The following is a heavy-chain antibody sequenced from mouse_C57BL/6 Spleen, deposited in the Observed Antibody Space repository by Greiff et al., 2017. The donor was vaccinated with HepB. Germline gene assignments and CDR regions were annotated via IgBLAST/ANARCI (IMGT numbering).Heavy chain of an antibody. J-gene: IGHJ4*01. D-gene: IGHD1-1*01. V-gene: IGHV1-81*01. CDR1: GYTFTSYG. CDR3: ASPNYYGSSYYAMDY. CDR2: IYPRSGNT. Sequence: VQLQQSGAELARPGASVKLSCKASGYTFTSYGISWVKQRTGQGLEWIGEIYPRSGNTYYNEKFKGKATLTADKSSSTAYMELRSLTSEDSAVYFWASPNYYGSSYYAMDYWGQGTSVTVSS.